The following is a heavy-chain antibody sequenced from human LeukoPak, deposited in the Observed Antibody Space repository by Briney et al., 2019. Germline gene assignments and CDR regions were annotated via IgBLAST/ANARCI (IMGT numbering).Heavy chain of an antibody. CDR2: IAYSGNEK. D-gene: IGHD5-24*01. Sequence: GGSLRLSCATSGFTFKNYGMHWVRQPPGEGLEWVTFIAYSGNEKYYTDSVKGRFTISRDNSKNTLYLQMNSLRAEDTAVYYCAKSGYNRFDYWGQGTLVTVSS. V-gene: IGHV3-30*02. J-gene: IGHJ4*02. CDR1: GFTFKNYG. CDR3: AKSGYNRFDY.